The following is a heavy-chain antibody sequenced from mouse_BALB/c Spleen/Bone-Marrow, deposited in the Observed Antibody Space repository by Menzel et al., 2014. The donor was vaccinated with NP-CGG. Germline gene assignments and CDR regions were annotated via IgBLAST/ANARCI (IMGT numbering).Heavy chain of an antibody. V-gene: IGHV1S81*02. CDR2: ITPSNGDT. J-gene: IGHJ3*01. CDR3: SREGAY. Sequence: VKLVESGAELVKPGASVKLSCKASGYTFTSYYMYWVKQRPGQGLERIGEITPSNGDTNFNEKFKSKATLTVDKSSSTAYMQLSSLTSEDSAVYYCSREGAYWGQGTLVTVSA. CDR1: GYTFTSYY.